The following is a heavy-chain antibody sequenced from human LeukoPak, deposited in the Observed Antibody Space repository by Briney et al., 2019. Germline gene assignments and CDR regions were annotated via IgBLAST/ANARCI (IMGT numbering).Heavy chain of an antibody. Sequence: ASVKVSCKASGYTFTSYDINWLRQATGQGLEWMGCMNPNSGNTAYAQKFRGRVTMTRNTSITTAYMELSSLTSEDTAVYYCARGPPKDFGSGSSWFDPWGQGALVTVSS. CDR2: MNPNSGNT. J-gene: IGHJ5*02. V-gene: IGHV1-8*01. D-gene: IGHD3-10*01. CDR1: GYTFTSYD. CDR3: ARGPPKDFGSGSSWFDP.